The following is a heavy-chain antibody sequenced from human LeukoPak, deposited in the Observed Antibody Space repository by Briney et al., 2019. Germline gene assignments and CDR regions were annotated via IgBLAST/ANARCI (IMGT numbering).Heavy chain of an antibody. Sequence: GASVKVSCKASGYTFTSYGISWLRQAPGLGLDWMGWISAYNGNTNYAQKLQGRVTMTTDTSTSTAYMELRSLRSDDTAVYYCARGDSSGTYLSWGQGTLVTVSS. V-gene: IGHV1-18*01. D-gene: IGHD3-22*01. CDR2: ISAYNGNT. J-gene: IGHJ5*02. CDR1: GYTFTSYG. CDR3: ARGDSSGTYLS.